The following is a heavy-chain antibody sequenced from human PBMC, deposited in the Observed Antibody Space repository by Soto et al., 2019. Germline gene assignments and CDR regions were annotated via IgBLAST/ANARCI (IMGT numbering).Heavy chain of an antibody. CDR2: IWXDGSNX. CDR1: VFTFRSYA. D-gene: IGHD3-16*01. CDR3: ARGLADGLCYFDY. J-gene: IGHJ4*02. Sequence: PRLSCAASVFTFRSYAMSWVRQAPGXVLEWVAVIWXDGSNXYYADSVKGRXXISRDNSXXKLYMQMNSLRAEETAVYYCARGLADGLCYFDYWGQGTLVTVSS. V-gene: IGHV3-33*08.